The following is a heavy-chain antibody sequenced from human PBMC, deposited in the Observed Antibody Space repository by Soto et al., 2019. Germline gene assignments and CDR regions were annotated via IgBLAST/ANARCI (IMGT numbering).Heavy chain of an antibody. Sequence: PGESLKISCKGSGYSFTSYWISWVRQMPGKGLEWMGRIDPSDSYTNYSPSFQGHVTISADKSISTAYLQWSSLEASDTAIYYCVRPPYGGIYYYFGYWGPGTLVTVSS. J-gene: IGHJ4*02. CDR1: GYSFTSYW. CDR2: IDPSDSYT. CDR3: VRPPYGGIYYYFGY. V-gene: IGHV5-10-1*01. D-gene: IGHD1-26*01.